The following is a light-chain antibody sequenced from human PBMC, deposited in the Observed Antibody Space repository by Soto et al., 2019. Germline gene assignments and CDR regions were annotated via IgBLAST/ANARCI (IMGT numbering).Light chain of an antibody. CDR1: SSNIGSNT. CDR2: NDN. J-gene: IGLJ2*01. CDR3: AAWDDSLNGHVV. V-gene: IGLV1-44*01. Sequence: QSVLTQPPSASGTPGQRVTISCSGSSSNIGSNTVNWYQQITGTAPKLLIYNDNQRPSGVPDRFSGSKSGTSGSLAISGLQSDDEGDYYCAAWDDSLNGHVVFGGGTKVTVL.